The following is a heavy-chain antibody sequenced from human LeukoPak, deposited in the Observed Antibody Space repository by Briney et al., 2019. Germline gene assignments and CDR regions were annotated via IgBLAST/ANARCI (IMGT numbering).Heavy chain of an antibody. D-gene: IGHD3-22*01. CDR1: GGSISSSSYY. Sequence: SETLSLSCTVSGGSISSSSYYWGWIRQPPGKGLEWIGSIYYSGSTYYNPSLKSRVTISVDTSKNQFSLKLSSVTAADTAVYYCARRPGGYYYDSSGYDYWGQGTLVTVSS. CDR3: ARRPGGYYYDSSGYDY. CDR2: IYYSGST. J-gene: IGHJ4*02. V-gene: IGHV4-39*01.